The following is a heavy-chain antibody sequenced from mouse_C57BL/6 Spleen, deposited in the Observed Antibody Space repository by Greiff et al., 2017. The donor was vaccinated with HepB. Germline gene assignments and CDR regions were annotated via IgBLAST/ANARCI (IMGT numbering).Heavy chain of an antibody. D-gene: IGHD1-1*01. Sequence: EVMLVESGAELVKPGASVKLSCTASGFNIKDYYMHWVKQRTEQGLEWIGRIDPEDGETKYAPKFQGKATITADTSSNTAYLQLSSLTSEDTAVYYCVPDYGSSRFAYWGQGTLVTVSA. CDR1: GFNIKDYY. V-gene: IGHV14-2*01. J-gene: IGHJ3*01. CDR2: IDPEDGET. CDR3: VPDYGSSRFAY.